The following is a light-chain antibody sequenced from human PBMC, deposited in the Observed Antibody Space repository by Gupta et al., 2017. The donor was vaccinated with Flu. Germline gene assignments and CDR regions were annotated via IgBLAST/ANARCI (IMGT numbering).Light chain of an antibody. CDR2: AAS. V-gene: IGKV1-39*01. CDR1: HRIAVY. J-gene: IGKJ1*01. Sequence: IELTQSPSSLSASIGDTVTITCRSSHRIAVYLNWWQQKPGRAPNLLIFAASNLESGVPPRFRGRGSGTEFTLTVSSLQPEDSATYYCQQSYSDSWTFGQGSKVEVK. CDR3: QQSYSDSWT.